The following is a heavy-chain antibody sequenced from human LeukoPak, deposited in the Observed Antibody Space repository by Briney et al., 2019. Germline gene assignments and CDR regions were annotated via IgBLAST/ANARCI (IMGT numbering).Heavy chain of an antibody. V-gene: IGHV4-34*01. CDR3: ARGPKMHRYSSSSNYYYYGMDV. D-gene: IGHD6-6*01. Sequence: PSETLSLTCAVYGGSFSGYYWSWIRQPPGKGLEWIGEINHSGSTNYNPSLKSRVTISVDTSKNQFSLKLSSVTAADTAVYYCARGPKMHRYSSSSNYYYYGMDVWGQGTTVTVSS. CDR2: INHSGST. J-gene: IGHJ6*02. CDR1: GGSFSGYY.